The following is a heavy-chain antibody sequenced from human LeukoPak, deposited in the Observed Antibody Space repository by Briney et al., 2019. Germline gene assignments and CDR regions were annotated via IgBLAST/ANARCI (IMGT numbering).Heavy chain of an antibody. CDR2: YSSGGKHP. CDR3: AKDGAWFGDRRDYYFDY. J-gene: IGHJ4*02. CDR1: GFDFNNYV. D-gene: IGHD3-10*01. Sequence: PGGSLRLSCAASGFDFNNYVIHWVRQAPGKGLEWVTIYSSGGKHPYSADSVKGRFTPSRDNSKNTLYLQMNSLRAEDTAVYYCAKDGAWFGDRRDYYFDYWGQGTLVTVSS. V-gene: IGHV3-30*18.